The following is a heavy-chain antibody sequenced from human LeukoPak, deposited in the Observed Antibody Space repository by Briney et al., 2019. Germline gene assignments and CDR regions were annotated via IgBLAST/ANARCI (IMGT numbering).Heavy chain of an antibody. V-gene: IGHV1-2*02. CDR3: ARARIAAAGGGFDY. J-gene: IGHJ4*02. CDR1: GYTCTGYY. CDR2: INPNSGGT. Sequence: ASVKVSCKASGYTCTGYYMHWVRQAPGQGLEWMGWINPNSGGTNYAQKFQGRVTMTRDTSISTAYMELSRLRSDDTAVYYCARARIAAAGGGFDYWGQGTLVTVSS. D-gene: IGHD6-13*01.